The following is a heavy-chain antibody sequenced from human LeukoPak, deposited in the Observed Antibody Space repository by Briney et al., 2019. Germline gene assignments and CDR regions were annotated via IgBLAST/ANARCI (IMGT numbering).Heavy chain of an antibody. V-gene: IGHV3-9*01. Sequence: GGSLRLSCAASGFTFDDYAMHWVRQAPGKGLEWVSGISWNSGSIGYADSVKGRFTISRDNAKNSLYLQMNSLRAEDTALYYFAKDTSGSYDYWGQGTLVTVSS. CDR3: AKDTSGSYDY. CDR2: ISWNSGSI. CDR1: GFTFDDYA. J-gene: IGHJ4*02. D-gene: IGHD1-26*01.